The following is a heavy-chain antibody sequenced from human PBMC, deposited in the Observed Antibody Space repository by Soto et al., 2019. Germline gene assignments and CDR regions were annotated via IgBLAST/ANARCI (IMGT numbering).Heavy chain of an antibody. Sequence: SETLSLTCAVYGGSFSGYYWSWIRQPPGKGLEWIGEINHSGSTNYNSSLKSRVTISVDTSKNQFSLKLSSVTAADTAVYYCARGPSPPGVVAATLRANWFDPWGQGTLVTVSS. V-gene: IGHV4-34*01. D-gene: IGHD2-15*01. CDR3: ARGPSPPGVVAATLRANWFDP. CDR1: GGSFSGYY. CDR2: INHSGST. J-gene: IGHJ5*02.